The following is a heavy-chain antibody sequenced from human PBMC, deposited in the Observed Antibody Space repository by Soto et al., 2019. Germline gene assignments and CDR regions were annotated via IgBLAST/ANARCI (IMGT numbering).Heavy chain of an antibody. V-gene: IGHV1-69*02. Sequence: ASVKVSCKASGGTFSSYTISWVRQAPGQGLEWMGRIIPILGIANYAQKFQGRVTITADKSTSTAYMELSSLRSEDTAVYYCAKVSVVVPASMPQHYYMDVWGKGTTVTVSS. CDR3: AKVSVVVPASMPQHYYMDV. D-gene: IGHD2-2*01. J-gene: IGHJ6*03. CDR2: IIPILGIA. CDR1: GGTFSSYT.